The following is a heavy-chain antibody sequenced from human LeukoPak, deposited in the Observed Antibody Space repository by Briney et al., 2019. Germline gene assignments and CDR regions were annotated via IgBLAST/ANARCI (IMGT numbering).Heavy chain of an antibody. CDR3: AHRLRDSGSYSGYFDY. Sequence: SGPTQLKPTQPHTLTCTFSGFSPSTVGVGVGWIRQPPGKTLEWHTVLSSSHKRYSPSLKSRLNITWDTSKNQVLLTMTNKDPVDTATYYCAHRLRDSGSYSGYFDYGGRGTMVSVSS. J-gene: IGHJ4*02. V-gene: IGHV2-5*01. CDR2: LSSSHK. D-gene: IGHD1-26*01. CDR1: GFSPSTVGVG.